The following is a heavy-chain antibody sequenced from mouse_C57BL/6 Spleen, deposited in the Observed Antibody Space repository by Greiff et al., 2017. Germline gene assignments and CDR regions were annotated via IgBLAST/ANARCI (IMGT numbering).Heavy chain of an antibody. CDR2: IRNKANGYTT. CDR1: GFTFTDYY. CDR3: AYYDYDGAWFAY. D-gene: IGHD2-4*01. V-gene: IGHV7-3*01. Sequence: EVKLVESGGGLVQPGGSLSLSCAASGFTFTDYYMSWVRQPPGKALEWLGFIRNKANGYTTEYSASVKGRFTISRDNSQSILYLQMNALRAEDRATYYCAYYDYDGAWFAYWGQGTLVTVSA. J-gene: IGHJ3*01.